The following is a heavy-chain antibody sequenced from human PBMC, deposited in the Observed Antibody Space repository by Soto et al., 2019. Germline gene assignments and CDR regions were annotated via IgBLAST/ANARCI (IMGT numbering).Heavy chain of an antibody. CDR1: GFPFSSYA. Sequence: EVQLLESGGGFVQPGGSLGLSCAASGFPFSSYAMTWVRQAPGKGLEWVSLISGSGGSTYYADSVKGRFTISRDNSRDTLYLQMNSLRAEDTAVYHCAKVHGSGSYNNFPDYWGQGTLVTVSS. J-gene: IGHJ4*02. V-gene: IGHV3-23*01. D-gene: IGHD3-10*01. CDR2: ISGSGGST. CDR3: AKVHGSGSYNNFPDY.